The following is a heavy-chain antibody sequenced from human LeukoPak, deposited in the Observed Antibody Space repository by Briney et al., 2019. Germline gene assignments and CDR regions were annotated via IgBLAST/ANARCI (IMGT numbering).Heavy chain of an antibody. CDR3: ARRTRTGATAGGNYYYYYMDV. Sequence: SETLSLTCTLSVGSISGYYWSCMPQPPGRGLEWVGYIFYSGSTNYNPSLKSRVTISVDTSKNQFSLKLSSVTAADTAVYYCARRTRTGATAGGNYYYYYMDVWGTGTTVTVSS. CDR2: IFYSGST. J-gene: IGHJ6*03. V-gene: IGHV4-59*01. CDR1: VGSISGYY. D-gene: IGHD1-1*01.